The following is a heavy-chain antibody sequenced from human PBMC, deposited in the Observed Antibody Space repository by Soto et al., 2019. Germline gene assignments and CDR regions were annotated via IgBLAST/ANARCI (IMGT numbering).Heavy chain of an antibody. CDR1: GGSISSGGYY. Sequence: QVQLQESGPGLVKPSQTLSLTCTVSGGSISSGGYYWSWIRQHPGKGLEWIGYIYYSGSTYYNPSLKSRVTISVDTSKNQFSLKLSSVTAGDTAVYYCARTSDSSSWTYFDYWGQGTLVTVSS. CDR3: ARTSDSSSWTYFDY. D-gene: IGHD6-13*01. J-gene: IGHJ4*02. CDR2: IYYSGST. V-gene: IGHV4-31*03.